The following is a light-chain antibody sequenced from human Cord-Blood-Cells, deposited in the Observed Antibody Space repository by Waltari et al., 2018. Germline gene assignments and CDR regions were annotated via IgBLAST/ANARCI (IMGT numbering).Light chain of an antibody. J-gene: IGLJ3*02. CDR1: SSNIGSNT. CDR3: AAWDDSLNGHWV. Sequence: QSVLTQPPSASGTPGQRVTISCSGSSSNIGSNTVNWYQQLPGTAPKLLIDSNNQRPSGFPDRCSGPKSGTSASLAISGLQSEDEADYYCAAWDDSLNGHWVFGGGTKLTVL. V-gene: IGLV1-44*01. CDR2: SNN.